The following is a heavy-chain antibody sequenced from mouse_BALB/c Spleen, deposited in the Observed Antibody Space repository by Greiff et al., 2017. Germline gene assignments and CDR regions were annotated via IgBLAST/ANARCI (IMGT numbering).Heavy chain of an antibody. Sequence: EVMLVESGGGLVKLGGSLKLSCAASGFTFSSYYMSWVRQTPEKRLELVAAINSNGGSTYYPDTVKGRFTISRDNAKNTLYLQMSSLKSEDTALYYCARHDYGYDVYAMDYWGQGTSVTVSS. J-gene: IGHJ4*01. D-gene: IGHD2-2*01. CDR2: INSNGGST. CDR1: GFTFSSYY. V-gene: IGHV5-6-2*01. CDR3: ARHDYGYDVYAMDY.